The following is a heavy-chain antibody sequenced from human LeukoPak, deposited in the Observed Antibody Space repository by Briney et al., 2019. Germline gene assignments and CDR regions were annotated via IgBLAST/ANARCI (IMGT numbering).Heavy chain of an antibody. CDR3: ARDLGAITMVRYFDY. Sequence: GASVKVSCKASGYTFTGYYMHWVRQAPGQGLEWMGWINPNSGGTNYAQKFQGWVTMTRDTSISTAYMELSRLRSDDTAVYYCARDLGAITMVRYFDYWGQGTLVTVSS. D-gene: IGHD3-10*01. CDR2: INPNSGGT. V-gene: IGHV1-2*04. CDR1: GYTFTGYY. J-gene: IGHJ4*02.